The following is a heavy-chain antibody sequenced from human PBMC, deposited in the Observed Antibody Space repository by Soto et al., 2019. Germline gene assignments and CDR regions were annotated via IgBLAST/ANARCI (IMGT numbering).Heavy chain of an antibody. D-gene: IGHD4-4*01. CDR2: IIPILGIA. CDR1: GGTFSSYT. CDR3: ARDMDDNSDYGDY. J-gene: IGHJ4*02. Sequence: SVKVSCKASGGTFSSYTISWVRLAPGQGLEWMGRIIPILGIANYAQKFQGRVTITADKSTSTAYMELNSLRVEDTALYYCARDMDDNSDYGDYWGQGTLVTVSS. V-gene: IGHV1-69*04.